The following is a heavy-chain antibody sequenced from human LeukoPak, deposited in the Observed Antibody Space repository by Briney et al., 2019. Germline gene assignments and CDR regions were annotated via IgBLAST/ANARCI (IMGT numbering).Heavy chain of an antibody. V-gene: IGHV4-59*08. CDR2: IYYSGST. CDR3: ARLKQWLAQPYGMDV. J-gene: IGHJ6*02. D-gene: IGHD6-19*01. Sequence: SETLSLTCTVSGGSISSYYWSWIRQPPGKGLEWIGYIYYSGSTNYNPSLKSRVTMSVDTSKNQFSLKLSSVTAADTAVHYCARLKQWLAQPYGMDVWGQGTTVTVSS. CDR1: GGSISSYY.